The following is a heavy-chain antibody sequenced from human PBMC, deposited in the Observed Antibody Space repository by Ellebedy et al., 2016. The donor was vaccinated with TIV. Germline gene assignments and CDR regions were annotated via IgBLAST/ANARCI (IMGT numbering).Heavy chain of an antibody. Sequence: GESLKISCVASGFAFSSRWIHLVRQAPGKGLVWVSHINSDGSSTTYADSVKGRFTIARDNAKDTVYLQMNSLRAEDTAVYYCGRDDRYGLDVWGQGTTVIVSS. V-gene: IGHV3-74*01. J-gene: IGHJ6*02. CDR2: INSDGSST. CDR1: GFAFSSRW. CDR3: GRDDRYGLDV.